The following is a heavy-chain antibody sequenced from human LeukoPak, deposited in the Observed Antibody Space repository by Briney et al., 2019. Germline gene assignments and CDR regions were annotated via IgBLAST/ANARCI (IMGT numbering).Heavy chain of an antibody. CDR2: IYYSGST. Sequence: TSETLSLTCTVSGGSISSYYWSWIRQPPGKGLEWIGYIYYSGSTNYNPSLKSRVTISVDTSKNQFSLKLSSVTAADTAVYYCARAGRNFWSGTFDYWGQGTLVTVSS. CDR3: ARAGRNFWSGTFDY. J-gene: IGHJ4*02. D-gene: IGHD3-3*01. CDR1: GGSISSYY. V-gene: IGHV4-59*12.